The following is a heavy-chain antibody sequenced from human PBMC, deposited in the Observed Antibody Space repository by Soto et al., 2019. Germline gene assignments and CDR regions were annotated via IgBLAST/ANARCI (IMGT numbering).Heavy chain of an antibody. CDR3: ARAKYSSSSVIYYYYYGMDV. J-gene: IGHJ6*02. CDR1: GFTFSSYA. V-gene: IGHV3-30-3*01. CDR2: ISYDGSNK. Sequence: PGGSLRLSCAASGFTFSSYAMHWVRQAPGKGLEWVAVISYDGSNKYYADSVKGRFTISRDNSKNTLYLQMNSLRAEDTAVYYCARAKYSSSSVIYYYYYGMDVWGQGTTVTVSS. D-gene: IGHD6-6*01.